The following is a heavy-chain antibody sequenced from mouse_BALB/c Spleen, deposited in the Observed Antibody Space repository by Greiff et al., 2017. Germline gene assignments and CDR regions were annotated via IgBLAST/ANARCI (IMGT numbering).Heavy chain of an antibody. CDR3: ASEWALDY. D-gene: IGHD1-3*01. Sequence: EVKLMESGGGLVQPGGSLKLSCAASGFTFSSYTMSWVRQTPEKRLEWVAYISNGGGSTYYPDTVKGRFTISRDNAKNTLYLQMSSLKSEDTAMYYCASEWALDYWGQGTLVTVSA. CDR1: GFTFSSYT. J-gene: IGHJ3*01. V-gene: IGHV5-12-2*01. CDR2: ISNGGGST.